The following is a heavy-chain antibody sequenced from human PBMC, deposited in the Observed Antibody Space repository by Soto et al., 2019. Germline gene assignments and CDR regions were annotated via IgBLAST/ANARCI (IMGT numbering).Heavy chain of an antibody. J-gene: IGHJ5*02. CDR2: ISAYNGNT. CDR3: ARDRRVRGVIITGVWFDP. Sequence: ASVKVSCKASGYTFTSYGISWVRQAPGQGLEWMGWISAYNGNTNYAQKLQGRVTMTTDTSTSTAYMELRSLRSDDTAVYYCARDRRVRGVIITGVWFDPWGQGTLVTVSS. D-gene: IGHD3-10*01. V-gene: IGHV1-18*04. CDR1: GYTFTSYG.